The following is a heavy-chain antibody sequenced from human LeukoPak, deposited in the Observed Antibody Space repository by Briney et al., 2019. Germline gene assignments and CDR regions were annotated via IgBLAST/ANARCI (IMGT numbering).Heavy chain of an antibody. D-gene: IGHD3-22*01. CDR3: AVMEDDSSGYLYFQH. Sequence: SETLSLTCAVYGGSFSGYYWSWIRQPPGEGLEWIGEINHSGSTNYNPSLKSRVTISVDTSKNQFSLKLSSVTAADTAVYYCAVMEDDSSGYLYFQHWGQGTLVTVSS. CDR1: GGSFSGYY. J-gene: IGHJ1*01. V-gene: IGHV4-34*01. CDR2: INHSGST.